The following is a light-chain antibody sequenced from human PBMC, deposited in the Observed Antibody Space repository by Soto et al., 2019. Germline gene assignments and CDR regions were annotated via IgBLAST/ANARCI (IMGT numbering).Light chain of an antibody. V-gene: IGKV1-33*01. CDR1: HDIKDF. CDR3: QRYDSLPPT. Sequence: DIQMTQSPSSLSASVGDRVTITCQASHDIKDFLNWFQEKPGKAPKLLIHDASNLQTGVPSRFSGSGSGTHFTFTISSLQPEDIATYYCQRYDSLPPTFGQGTRLDIK. CDR2: DAS. J-gene: IGKJ5*01.